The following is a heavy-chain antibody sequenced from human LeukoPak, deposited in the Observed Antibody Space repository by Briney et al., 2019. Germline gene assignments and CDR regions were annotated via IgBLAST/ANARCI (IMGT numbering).Heavy chain of an antibody. Sequence: SGPTLVNPTPTLTLTCTFSGFSLSTSGVGVGWIRQPPGKALEWLALIYWNDDKRFSPSLKSRLSITKDTSKNQVVLTMTNMDPVDTGTYYCAQRLYCSGGSCYSPNWFDPWGQGTLVTVSS. D-gene: IGHD2-15*01. CDR2: IYWNDDK. J-gene: IGHJ5*02. CDR3: AQRLYCSGGSCYSPNWFDP. V-gene: IGHV2-5*01. CDR1: GFSLSTSGVG.